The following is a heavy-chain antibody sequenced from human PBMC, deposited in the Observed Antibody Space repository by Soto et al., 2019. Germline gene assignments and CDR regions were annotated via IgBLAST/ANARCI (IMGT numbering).Heavy chain of an antibody. CDR1: GFSLSTSGVG. Sequence: SGPTLVQPTQTLTLTCTFSGFSLSTSGVGVGWIRQPPGKALEWLALIYWDDDKRYSPSLKSRLTITKDTSKNQVVLTMTNMDPVDTATYYCARLHKDYDFWSGPNSSYFDYWGQGTLVTVSS. V-gene: IGHV2-5*02. D-gene: IGHD3-3*01. CDR3: ARLHKDYDFWSGPNSSYFDY. CDR2: IYWDDDK. J-gene: IGHJ4*02.